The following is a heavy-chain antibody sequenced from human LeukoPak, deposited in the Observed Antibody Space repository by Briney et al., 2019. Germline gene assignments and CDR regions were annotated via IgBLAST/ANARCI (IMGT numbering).Heavy chain of an antibody. D-gene: IGHD6-6*01. CDR2: IKQDGSVK. Sequence: GGSLRLSCAASGFTFSNYWMSWVRQAPGKGLEWVANIKQDGSVKYYVDSVKGRFTISRDNAKNSVYLQFNSLRAEDTGIYYCARIGYSSSSFDYWGQGTLVTASS. J-gene: IGHJ4*02. CDR1: GFTFSNYW. V-gene: IGHV3-7*01. CDR3: ARIGYSSSSFDY.